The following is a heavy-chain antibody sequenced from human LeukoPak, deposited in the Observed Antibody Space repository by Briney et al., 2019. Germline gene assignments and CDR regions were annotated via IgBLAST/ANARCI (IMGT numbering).Heavy chain of an antibody. Sequence: PGGSLRLSCAASGFTFSSYSMNWVRQAPGKGLEWVSSISSSSSYIYYADSVKGRFTISRDNAKNSLYLQMNSLRAEDTAVYYCARDPPDIVATINRFDYWGQGTLVTISS. CDR1: GFTFSSYS. D-gene: IGHD5-12*01. CDR3: ARDPPDIVATINRFDY. J-gene: IGHJ4*02. V-gene: IGHV3-21*01. CDR2: ISSSSSYI.